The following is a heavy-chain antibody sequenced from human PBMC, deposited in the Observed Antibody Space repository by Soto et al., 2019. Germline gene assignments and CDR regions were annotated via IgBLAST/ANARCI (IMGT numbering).Heavy chain of an antibody. Sequence: SETLCLTCTVSGGSISSSGYYWGRVRQPPGNGLEWIGSINYSESTYYNPSLKSRVTIYVDTSKNQFSLKLSSVTAADTAVYYCARGYSYGVDYWGQGTLVTV. D-gene: IGHD5-18*01. CDR2: INYSEST. CDR1: GGSISSSGYY. CDR3: ARGYSYGVDY. V-gene: IGHV4-39*01. J-gene: IGHJ4*02.